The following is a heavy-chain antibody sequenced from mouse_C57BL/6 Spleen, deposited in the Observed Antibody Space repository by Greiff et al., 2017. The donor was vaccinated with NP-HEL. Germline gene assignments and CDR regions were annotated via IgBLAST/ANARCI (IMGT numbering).Heavy chain of an antibody. J-gene: IGHJ2*01. CDR3: ARDRGLGFDY. Sequence: DVQLQESGPGLVKPSQSLSLTCSVTGYSITSGYYWNWIRQFPRNKLEWMGYISYDGSNNYNPSLKNRISITRDTSKNQFFLKLNSVTTEDTATYYCARDRGLGFDYWGQGTTLTVSS. V-gene: IGHV3-6*01. D-gene: IGHD4-1*01. CDR2: ISYDGSN. CDR1: GYSITSGYY.